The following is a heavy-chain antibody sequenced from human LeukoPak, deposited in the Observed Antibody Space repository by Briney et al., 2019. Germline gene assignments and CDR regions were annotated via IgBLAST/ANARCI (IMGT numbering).Heavy chain of an antibody. CDR2: IYHSGST. D-gene: IGHD3-3*01. J-gene: IGHJ4*02. CDR1: GGSISSSNW. CDR3: AREHYDFWSGSQRRGYFDY. Sequence: PSETLSLTCAVSGGSISSSNWWRWVRHPPGKGLEWIGEIYHSGSTNYNPSLKSRVTISVDKSKNQFSLNLSSVTAADTAVYYCAREHYDFWSGSQRRGYFDYWGQGTLVIVSS. V-gene: IGHV4-4*02.